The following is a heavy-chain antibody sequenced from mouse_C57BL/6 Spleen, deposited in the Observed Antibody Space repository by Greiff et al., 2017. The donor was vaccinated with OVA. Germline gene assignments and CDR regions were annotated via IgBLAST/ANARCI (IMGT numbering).Heavy chain of an antibody. CDR1: GYTFTSYW. CDR2: ILPNSGST. Sequence: QVQLQQPGAELVKPGASVKLSCKASGYTFTSYWMHWVKQRPGQGLEWIGMILPNSGSTNYNEKFKSKATLTVDKSSSTAYMQLSSLTSEDSAVYDCARPYYYGSSYVYFGGWGTGTTGTVSS. V-gene: IGHV1-64*01. J-gene: IGHJ1*03. D-gene: IGHD1-1*01. CDR3: ARPYYYGSSYVYFGG.